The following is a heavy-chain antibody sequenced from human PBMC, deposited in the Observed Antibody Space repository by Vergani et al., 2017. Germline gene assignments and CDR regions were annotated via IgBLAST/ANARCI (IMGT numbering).Heavy chain of an antibody. CDR3: ASNGYYCLDY. CDR1: GGPISGTNW. V-gene: IGHV4-4*03. D-gene: IGHD3-22*01. Sequence: QVQLQESGPGLVKPPGTLSLTCAVSGGPISGTNWWSWVRQSPGKGLEWIGEIYHSGSTNYNPSLKSRVTISEDKSKNQFSLKLSSVTAADTAVYYCASNGYYCLDYWGRGTLVTVSS. J-gene: IGHJ4*02. CDR2: IYHSGST.